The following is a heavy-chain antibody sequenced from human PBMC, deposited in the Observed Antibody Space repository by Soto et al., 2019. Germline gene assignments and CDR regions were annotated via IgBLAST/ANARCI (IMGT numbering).Heavy chain of an antibody. J-gene: IGHJ4*02. CDR3: AKETWGIVLMVYARSSYFDY. CDR1: GFTFSSYG. D-gene: IGHD2-8*01. Sequence: GGSLRLSCAASGFTFSSYGMHWVRQAPGKGLEWVAVISYDGSNKYYADSVKGRFTISRDNSKNTLYLQMNSLRAEDTAVYYCAKETWGIVLMVYARSSYFDYWGQGTLVTVSS. CDR2: ISYDGSNK. V-gene: IGHV3-30*18.